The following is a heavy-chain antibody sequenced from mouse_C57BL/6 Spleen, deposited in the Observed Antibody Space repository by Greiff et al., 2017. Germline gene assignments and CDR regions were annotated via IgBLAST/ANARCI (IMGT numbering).Heavy chain of an antibody. CDR3: ARTYYSNYVGAMDY. V-gene: IGHV1-76*01. CDR1: GYTFTDYY. D-gene: IGHD2-5*01. J-gene: IGHJ4*01. CDR2: IYPGSGNT. Sequence: QVQLQQSGAELVRPGASVKLSCKASGYTFTDYYINWVQQRPGQGLEWIARIYPGSGNTYYNEKFKGKATLTAEKSSSTAYMQLSSLTSEDSAVYFCARTYYSNYVGAMDYWGQGTSVTVSS.